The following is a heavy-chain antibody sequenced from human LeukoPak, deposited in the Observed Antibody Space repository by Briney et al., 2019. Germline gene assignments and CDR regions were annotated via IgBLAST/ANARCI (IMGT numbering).Heavy chain of an antibody. CDR2: ISWNSGRI. Sequence: GGSLRLSCAASGFTFDDYAMHWVRQAPGKGLEWVSGISWNSGRIGYADSVKGRFTISRDNAKNSLYLQMNNLRAEDTALYYCANAPAYYYDSSGPFDYWGQGTLVTVSS. D-gene: IGHD3-22*01. J-gene: IGHJ4*02. CDR3: ANAPAYYYDSSGPFDY. V-gene: IGHV3-9*01. CDR1: GFTFDDYA.